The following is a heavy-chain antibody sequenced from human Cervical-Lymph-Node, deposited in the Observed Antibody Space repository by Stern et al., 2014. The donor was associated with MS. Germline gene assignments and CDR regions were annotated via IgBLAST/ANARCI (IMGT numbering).Heavy chain of an antibody. CDR2: IWYDGSKT. V-gene: IGHV3-33*01. J-gene: IGHJ4*02. CDR1: GFVFSSFG. Sequence: MQLVESGGGVVQPGRSLRLSCAASGFVFSSFGMHWVRQAPGKGLEWVSVIWYDGSKTYYVDSVKGRFIVSRDNSKNTLYLQMNSLRDEDTAVYYCARGGRYFSIDYWGQGTLVTVSS. CDR3: ARGGRYFSIDY. D-gene: IGHD1-26*01.